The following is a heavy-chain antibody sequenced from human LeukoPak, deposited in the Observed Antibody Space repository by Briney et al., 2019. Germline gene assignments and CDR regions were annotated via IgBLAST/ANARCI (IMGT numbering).Heavy chain of an antibody. V-gene: IGHV1-2*02. Sequence: ASVKVSCKASGYTFTDYYMHWVRQAPGQGFEWMGWINPNDGDTNYAQKFRGRVTMTRDTSISTAHMEVSRLRSDDTAVYYCARANFLYCSSSTCLFDYRGQGTLVTVSS. CDR3: ARANFLYCSSSTCLFDY. J-gene: IGHJ4*02. CDR2: INPNDGDT. D-gene: IGHD2-2*01. CDR1: GYTFTDYY.